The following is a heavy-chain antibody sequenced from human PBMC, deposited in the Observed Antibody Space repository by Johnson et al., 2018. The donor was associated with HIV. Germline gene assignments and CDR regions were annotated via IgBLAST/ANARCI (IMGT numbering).Heavy chain of an antibody. Sequence: VQLVESGVGVERPGGSLRLSCAASGFTVSSNYMSWVRQAPGKGLEWVSVIYSGGSTYYADSVKGRFTISRDNSKNTLYLQMNSLRAEDTAVYYCAGAPRPDAFDIWGQGTRVTVSS. CDR3: AGAPRPDAFDI. CDR1: GFTVSSNY. CDR2: IYSGGST. J-gene: IGHJ3*02. V-gene: IGHV3-53*01.